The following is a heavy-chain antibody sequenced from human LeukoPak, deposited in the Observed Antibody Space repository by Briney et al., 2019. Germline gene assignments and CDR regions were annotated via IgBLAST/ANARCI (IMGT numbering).Heavy chain of an antibody. CDR1: GFTFSRYW. J-gene: IGHJ3*02. Sequence: GGSLRLSCAASGFTFSRYWMTWVRQAPGKGLEWVSVIYSGGSTYYADSVKGRFTISRDNSKNTLYLQMNSLRAEDTAVYYCARNEYDSSGYYPPGDAFDIWGQGTMVTVSS. CDR2: IYSGGST. CDR3: ARNEYDSSGYYPPGDAFDI. D-gene: IGHD3-22*01. V-gene: IGHV3-53*01.